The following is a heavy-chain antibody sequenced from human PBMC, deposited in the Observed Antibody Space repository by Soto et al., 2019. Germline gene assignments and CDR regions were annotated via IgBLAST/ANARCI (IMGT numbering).Heavy chain of an antibody. Sequence: PSETLSLTCAVYGGSFSVYYWSWIRHPPGKGLEWIGEINHSGSTNYNPSLKSRITISVDTSKNQFSLKLSSVTAADTAVYYCARTGYSSGWYKAAFDIWGQGTMVTVSS. J-gene: IGHJ3*02. CDR1: GGSFSVYY. CDR2: INHSGST. V-gene: IGHV4-34*01. D-gene: IGHD6-19*01. CDR3: ARTGYSSGWYKAAFDI.